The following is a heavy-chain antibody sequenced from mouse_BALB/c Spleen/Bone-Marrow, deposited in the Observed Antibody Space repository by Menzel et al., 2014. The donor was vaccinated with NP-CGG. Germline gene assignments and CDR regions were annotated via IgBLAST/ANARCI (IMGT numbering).Heavy chain of an antibody. CDR1: GYTFTSYY. V-gene: IGHV1S81*02. Sequence: QVQLQQSGAELVKPGASVKLSCKASGYTFTSYYMYWVKQRPGQGLEWIGEINPSNGGTNFNEKFKSKATLTVDKSSSTAYMRHSSLTSEDSAVYFGTRSGTSWLRRSWYFDVWGAGTTVTVSS. D-gene: IGHD2-2*01. CDR3: TRSGTSWLRRSWYFDV. CDR2: INPSNGGT. J-gene: IGHJ1*01.